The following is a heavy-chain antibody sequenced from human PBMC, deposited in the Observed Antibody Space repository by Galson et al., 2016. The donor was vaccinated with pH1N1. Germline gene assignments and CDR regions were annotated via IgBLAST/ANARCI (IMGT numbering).Heavy chain of an antibody. CDR2: IIPIFGTA. CDR1: GGTFNNYP. J-gene: IGHJ6*02. V-gene: IGHV1-69*06. Sequence: SVKVSCKASGGTFNNYPISWLRQAPGHGLEWMGRIIPIFGTANSAQKFQGRVTITAAKSTSTAHMELSSLRSEDTAVYYCARGQASVSTSYSYGMDVWGQGTTVTVSS. CDR3: ARGQASVSTSYSYGMDV. D-gene: IGHD4-11*01.